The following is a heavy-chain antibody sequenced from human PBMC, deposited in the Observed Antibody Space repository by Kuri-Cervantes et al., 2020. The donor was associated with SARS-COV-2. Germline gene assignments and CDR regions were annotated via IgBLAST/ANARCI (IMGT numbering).Heavy chain of an antibody. CDR2: INHSGST. CDR1: GGSFSAYY. Sequence: SCAVFGGSFSAYYWNWIRQLPGKGLECIGEINHSGSTNYNPSLNSRVTISIDTSNNHFSLRPSSVTAADTAVYYCARGEIMVRGVPSDYWGQGTRVTVSS. D-gene: IGHD3-10*01. J-gene: IGHJ4*02. CDR3: ARGEIMVRGVPSDY. V-gene: IGHV4-34*01.